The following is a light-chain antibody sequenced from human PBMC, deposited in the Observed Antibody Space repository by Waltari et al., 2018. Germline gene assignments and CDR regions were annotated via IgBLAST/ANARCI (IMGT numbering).Light chain of an antibody. J-gene: IGKJ1*01. CDR3: QQFNDWPRT. CDR2: GAS. Sequence: EVVMTPSPATLSVSPGGRAPLSCRASRSISINLVWYQQRPGQAPRLLIYGASTRATDIPARFSGSGSGTEFTLTISSLQSEDAAVYYCQQFNDWPRTFGQGTKVEVK. V-gene: IGKV3-15*01. CDR1: RSISIN.